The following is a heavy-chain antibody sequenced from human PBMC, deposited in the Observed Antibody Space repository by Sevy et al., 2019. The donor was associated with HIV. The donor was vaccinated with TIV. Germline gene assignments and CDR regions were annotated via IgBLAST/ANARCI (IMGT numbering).Heavy chain of an antibody. CDR2: ISWNSGSI. CDR3: AKDISDGYCSGGSCSPGAFDI. Sequence: GGSLRLSCAASGFTFDDYAMHWVRQAPGKGLEWVSGISWNSGSIGYADSVKGRFTISRDNAKNSLYLQMNSLRAEDMALYYCAKDISDGYCSGGSCSPGAFDIWGQGTMVTVSS. D-gene: IGHD2-15*01. J-gene: IGHJ3*02. CDR1: GFTFDDYA. V-gene: IGHV3-9*03.